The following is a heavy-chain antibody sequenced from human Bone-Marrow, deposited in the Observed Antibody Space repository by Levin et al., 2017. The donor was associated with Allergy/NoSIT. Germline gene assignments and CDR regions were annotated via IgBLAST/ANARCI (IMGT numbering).Heavy chain of an antibody. CDR2: ISNDGSNK. Sequence: GGSLRLSCAASGFTFSTYGMHWVRQAPGKGLEWVAIISNDGSNKYYAESVKGRFTISRDNSKNTLYLQMNNLRPEDTAVYYCAKDSGCSGGSCHWDFDYWGQGTLVTVSS. J-gene: IGHJ4*02. D-gene: IGHD2-15*01. CDR1: GFTFSTYG. CDR3: AKDSGCSGGSCHWDFDY. V-gene: IGHV3-30*18.